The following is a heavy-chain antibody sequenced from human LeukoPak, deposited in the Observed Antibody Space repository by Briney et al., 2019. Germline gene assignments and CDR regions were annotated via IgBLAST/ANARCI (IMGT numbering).Heavy chain of an antibody. CDR3: ARGMAAAYDYNWFDP. CDR1: AGSISSSLYY. CDR2: INASGST. V-gene: IGHV4-61*02. D-gene: IGHD5-12*01. J-gene: IGHJ5*02. Sequence: PSETLSLTCTVSAGSISSSLYYWSWIRQPAGKGLEWIARINASGSTRYNPSLKSRVTMSADTSKNQFTLKMNSVTAADTAVYFCARGMAAAYDYNWFDPWGQGTLVTVSS.